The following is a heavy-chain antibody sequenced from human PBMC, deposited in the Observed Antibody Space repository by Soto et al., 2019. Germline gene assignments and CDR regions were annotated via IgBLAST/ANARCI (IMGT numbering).Heavy chain of an antibody. CDR1: GFTFSDHY. D-gene: IGHD3-10*01. J-gene: IGHJ4*02. CDR3: VRTSHYGSGSWNFDY. V-gene: IGHV3-72*01. CDR2: TRNKANSYST. Sequence: EVQLVESGGGLVQPGGSLRLSCAASGFTFSDHYMDWVRQAPGKGLEWVGRTRNKANSYSTEYAASVRGRFTISRDESKNSLYLQMNRLKTEDTAVYYCVRTSHYGSGSWNFDYWGQGTLVTDSS.